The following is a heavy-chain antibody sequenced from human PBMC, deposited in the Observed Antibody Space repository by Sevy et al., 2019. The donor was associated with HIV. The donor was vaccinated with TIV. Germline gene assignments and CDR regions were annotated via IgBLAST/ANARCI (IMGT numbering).Heavy chain of an antibody. J-gene: IGHJ4*02. Sequence: GGSLRLSCAASGFTFSSYAMSWVRQAPGKGLEWVSAISGSGGSTYYADSVKGRFTISRDNSKNTLYLQMNSLRAEDTAVYYCAKDRGRNYYGSGSPFDYWGQGTLVTVSS. CDR1: GFTFSSYA. V-gene: IGHV3-23*01. CDR3: AKDRGRNYYGSGSPFDY. CDR2: ISGSGGST. D-gene: IGHD3-10*01.